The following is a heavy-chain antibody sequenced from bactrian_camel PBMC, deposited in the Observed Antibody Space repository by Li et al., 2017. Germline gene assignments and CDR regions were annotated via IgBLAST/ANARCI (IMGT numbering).Heavy chain of an antibody. CDR2: LSSDSGSS. CDR3: AAGDQMRRGVCAQPFGY. CDR1: GFTFPTYG. V-gene: IGHV3S40*01. D-gene: IGHD3*01. J-gene: IGHJ6*01. Sequence: VQLVESGGGLVQPGESLTLSCSASGFTFPTYGMAWVRQAPGKGLERVAALSSDSGSSYYRDSVKGRFTISQDTAKNTLYQQMDSLKPEDTAVYYCAAGDQMRRGVCAQPFGYWGQGTQVTVS.